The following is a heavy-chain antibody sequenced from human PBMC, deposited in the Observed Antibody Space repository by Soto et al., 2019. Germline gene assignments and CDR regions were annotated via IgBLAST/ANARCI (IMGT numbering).Heavy chain of an antibody. CDR1: GFSFSSYA. D-gene: IGHD3-22*01. CDR2: ISGPGGST. V-gene: IGHV3-23*01. CDR3: AKVEGYYDSSGFDAFDI. J-gene: IGHJ3*02. Sequence: GGSLRLSCAASGFSFSSYAMSWVRQAPGRGLAWVSTISGPGGSTYYADSVKGRFTISRDNSKNTLYLQMNSLRAEDTAVYYCAKVEGYYDSSGFDAFDIWGQGTMVTV.